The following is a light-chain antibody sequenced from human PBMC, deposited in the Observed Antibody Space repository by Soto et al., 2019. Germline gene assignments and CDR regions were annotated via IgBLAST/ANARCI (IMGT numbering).Light chain of an antibody. J-gene: IGLJ2*01. Sequence: QSVLTQPPSVSGTPGHKVSISCSGSTSNLGGNTVNWYQQLPGTAPKLLIYTNNQRPSGVPDRFSGSKSGTSASLAISVLRSEDEADFYCAAWDDSLNAVVFGGGTKVTVL. CDR2: TNN. V-gene: IGLV1-44*01. CDR3: AAWDDSLNAVV. CDR1: TSNLGGNT.